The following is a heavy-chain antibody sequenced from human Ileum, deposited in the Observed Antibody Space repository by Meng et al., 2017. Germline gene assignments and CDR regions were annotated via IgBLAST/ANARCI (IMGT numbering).Heavy chain of an antibody. Sequence: GRREEWGPGLVRPSETLSLICAVSGGSVSSSGYQWGWIRQPPGKGLEWIGYASTNYNPSLKSRVTISVDTSKNQFSLKLTSVTAADTAVYYCARDHWGSLDYWGQGVLVTVSS. J-gene: IGHJ4*02. D-gene: IGHD7-27*01. CDR1: GGSVSSSGYQ. V-gene: IGHV4-61*08. CDR2: AST. CDR3: ARDHWGSLDY.